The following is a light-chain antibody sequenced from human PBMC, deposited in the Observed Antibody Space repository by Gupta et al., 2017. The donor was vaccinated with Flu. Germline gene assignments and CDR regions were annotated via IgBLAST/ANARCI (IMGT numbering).Light chain of an antibody. CDR2: SSS. J-gene: IGKJ4*01. CDR3: LQHWRYPLT. CDR1: QDIRNG. V-gene: IGKV1-17*01. Sequence: DIQMTQSPSSLSASVGDRVTITCRASQDIRNGIGWYQQKPGKAPERLMYSSSSLQSGVPSRFSGSGSGTEFTLTISSLQPEDFATYYCLQHWRYPLTFGGGTKVELK.